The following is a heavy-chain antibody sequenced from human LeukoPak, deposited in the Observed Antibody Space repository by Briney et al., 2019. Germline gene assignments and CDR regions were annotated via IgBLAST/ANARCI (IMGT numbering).Heavy chain of an antibody. D-gene: IGHD3-10*01. CDR2: IKQDGSEQ. CDR1: GFTFTTYW. Sequence: QAGGSLRLSCAASGFTFTTYWMGWVRQAPGKGLEWVANIKQDGSEQYYVDSVKGRFTISRDNAKNSLSLQMNSLRAEDTAVYYCARPLRYYYGSETYFWFDPWGQGTLVTVSS. V-gene: IGHV3-7*01. CDR3: ARPLRYYYGSETYFWFDP. J-gene: IGHJ5*02.